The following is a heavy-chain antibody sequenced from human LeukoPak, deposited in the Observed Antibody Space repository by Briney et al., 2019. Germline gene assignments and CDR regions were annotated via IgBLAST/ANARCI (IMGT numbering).Heavy chain of an antibody. Sequence: GGSLRLSCAASGFIFNDFWMHWLHQVPGKGPVWVSRISSDGSTTYYADSVKGRFTISRDNAKNTLYLQMSSLRVEDTAVYYCGTAQYWGQGTLLTVSS. CDR1: GFIFNDFW. CDR2: ISSDGSTT. CDR3: GTAQY. V-gene: IGHV3-74*01. J-gene: IGHJ4*02.